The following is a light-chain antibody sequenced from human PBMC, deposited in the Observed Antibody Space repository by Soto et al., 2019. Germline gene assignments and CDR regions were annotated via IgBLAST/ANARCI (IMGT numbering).Light chain of an antibody. V-gene: IGLV1-51*02. J-gene: IGLJ3*02. Sequence: QSVLTQPPSLSAAPGHQVTIFCSGSSSNIGAHSVSWYQQLPGTAPKLLIYENNKRPSGIPDRFSGSKSGTSATLGITGLQTGDEADYYCGTWDNSLNGGVFGGGTKLTVL. CDR3: GTWDNSLNGGV. CDR2: ENN. CDR1: SSNIGAHS.